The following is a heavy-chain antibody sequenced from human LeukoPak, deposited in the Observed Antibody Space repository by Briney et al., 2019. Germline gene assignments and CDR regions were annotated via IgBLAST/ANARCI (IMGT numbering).Heavy chain of an antibody. V-gene: IGHV3-30*04. D-gene: IGHD2-21*02. CDR3: AREGSVVVAAIPTDY. CDR1: GFTFSSYA. J-gene: IGHJ4*02. CDR2: ISYDGSNK. Sequence: GRSLRLSCAASGFTFSSYAMHWVRQAPGKGLEWVAVISYDGSNKYYADSVKGRFTISRDNSKNTLYLQMNSLRAEDTAVYYCAREGSVVVAAIPTDYWGQGTLVTVSS.